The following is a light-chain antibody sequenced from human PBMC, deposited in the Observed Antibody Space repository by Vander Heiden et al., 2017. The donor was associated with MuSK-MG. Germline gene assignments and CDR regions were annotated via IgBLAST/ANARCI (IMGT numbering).Light chain of an antibody. Sequence: DIQMTQSPSSLSASLRDSVPITCRASHSISSYLNWYQQKPGKAPKLLIYAASSLQSGVPSRFSGSGSGTDFTLTISSLQPEDFAAYYCKQADSTLSITFGQGTRLEIK. CDR1: HSISSY. V-gene: IGKV1-39*01. CDR2: AAS. J-gene: IGKJ5*01. CDR3: KQADSTLSIT.